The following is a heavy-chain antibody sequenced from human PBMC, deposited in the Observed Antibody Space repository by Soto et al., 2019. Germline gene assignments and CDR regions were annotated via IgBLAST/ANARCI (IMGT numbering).Heavy chain of an antibody. Sequence: QVQLVQSGAEVKKPGSSVKVSCKASGGTFSSYAISWVRQAPGQGLEWMGGIIPIFGTANYAQKFQGRVTITADESTITAYMELSSLRSEDTAVYYCARGGDCTNGVCYTHNWFDPWGQGTLVTVSS. CDR2: IIPIFGTA. V-gene: IGHV1-69*01. D-gene: IGHD2-8*01. J-gene: IGHJ5*02. CDR3: ARGGDCTNGVCYTHNWFDP. CDR1: GGTFSSYA.